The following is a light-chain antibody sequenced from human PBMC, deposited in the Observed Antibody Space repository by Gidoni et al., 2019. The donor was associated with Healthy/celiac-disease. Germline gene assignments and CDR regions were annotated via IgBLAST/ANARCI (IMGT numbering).Light chain of an antibody. Sequence: VIWMTQSPSLLSASTGDRVTISCRISQGISSYLAWYQQKPGKAPEILIYAASTLQSGVPSRFSGSGSVTDFTRTISCLQSEDFATYYCQQYYSFPLTFGGGTKVEIK. V-gene: IGKV1D-8*03. CDR1: QGISSY. CDR3: QQYYSFPLT. J-gene: IGKJ4*01. CDR2: AAS.